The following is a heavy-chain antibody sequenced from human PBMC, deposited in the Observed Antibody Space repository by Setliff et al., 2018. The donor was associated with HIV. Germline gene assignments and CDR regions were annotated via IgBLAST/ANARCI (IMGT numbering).Heavy chain of an antibody. D-gene: IGHD5-12*01. CDR2: VYTTGGT. Sequence: SETLSLTCTVSGGSISSGIYYWIWIRQPAGKGLEWIGHVYTTGGTNYNPSLESRLTISVDTSRNQFSLRLSSVTAADTAVYYCARSTPSIGYISEHWGQGALVTVSS. J-gene: IGHJ1*01. CDR3: ARSTPSIGYISEH. V-gene: IGHV4-61*09. CDR1: GGSISSGIYY.